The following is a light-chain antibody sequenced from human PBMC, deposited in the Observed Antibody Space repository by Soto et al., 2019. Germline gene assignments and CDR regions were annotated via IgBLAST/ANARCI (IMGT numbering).Light chain of an antibody. CDR1: QNIVRW. CDR2: DAS. V-gene: IGKV1-5*01. CDR3: QEYNSAWR. Sequence: DIQMTQSPSTLSASVGDRFTITFRASQNIVRWLAWYQQKPGKAPKLLIYDASSLESGVPSRFSGSGSGTEFSLTISSLQPDDFATFYCQEYNSAWRFGQGTKVDIK. J-gene: IGKJ1*01.